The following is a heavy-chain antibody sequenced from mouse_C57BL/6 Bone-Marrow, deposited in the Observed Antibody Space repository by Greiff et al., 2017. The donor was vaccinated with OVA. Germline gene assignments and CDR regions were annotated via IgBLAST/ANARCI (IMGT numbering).Heavy chain of an antibody. D-gene: IGHD3-3*01. CDR2: IRSKSNNYAT. V-gene: IGHV10-1*01. J-gene: IGHJ3*01. CDR1: GFSFNTYA. Sequence: EVQGVESGGGLVQPKGSLKLSCAASGFSFNTYAMNWVRQAPGKGLEWVARIRSKSNNYATYYADSVKDRFTISRDDSESMLYLQMNNLKTEDTAMYYCVRPGPGTGAYWGQGTLVTVSA. CDR3: VRPGPGTGAY.